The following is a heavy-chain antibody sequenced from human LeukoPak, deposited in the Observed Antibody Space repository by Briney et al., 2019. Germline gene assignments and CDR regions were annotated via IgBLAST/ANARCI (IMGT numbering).Heavy chain of an antibody. Sequence: SETLSLTCAVYGGSFSGYYWSWIRQPPGKGLEWIGEINHSGSTNYNPSLKSRVTILVDTSKNQFSLKLSSVTAADTAVYYCARGSGTMTTVTTRMRYYYGMDVWGQGTTVTVSS. CDR1: GGSFSGYY. CDR3: ARGSGTMTTVTTRMRYYYGMDV. J-gene: IGHJ6*02. CDR2: INHSGST. D-gene: IGHD4-17*01. V-gene: IGHV4-34*01.